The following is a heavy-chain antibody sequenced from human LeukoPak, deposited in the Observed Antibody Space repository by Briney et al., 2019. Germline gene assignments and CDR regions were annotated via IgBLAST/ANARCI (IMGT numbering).Heavy chain of an antibody. CDR3: AKVVELATLTGDSYTYSYHMDV. V-gene: IGHV5-51*01. J-gene: IGHJ6*03. D-gene: IGHD5-24*01. CDR2: IYPGDSDT. CDR1: GYSFSTYW. Sequence: HGESLKISCKGSGYSFSTYWIGWVRQMPGKGLEWMGFIYPGDSDTRYSPSFQGQVTISADKYISSAYLQWSSLKASDTAMYYCAKVVELATLTGDSYTYSYHMDVWGKGTAVTVSS.